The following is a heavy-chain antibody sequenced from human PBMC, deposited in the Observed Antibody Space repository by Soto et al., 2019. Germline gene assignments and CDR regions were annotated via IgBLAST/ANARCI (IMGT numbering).Heavy chain of an antibody. CDR2: IYYSGST. J-gene: IGHJ5*02. D-gene: IGHD3-10*01. CDR1: GGSISSYY. CDR3: ARYYYGSGRRWFDP. Sequence: QVQLQESGPGLVKPSETLSLTCTVSGGSISSYYWSWIRQPPGKGLEWIGYIYYSGSTNYNPSLKSRVTISVDTSKNQFSLKLSSVTAADTAVYYCARYYYGSGRRWFDPWGQGTLLTVSS. V-gene: IGHV4-59*08.